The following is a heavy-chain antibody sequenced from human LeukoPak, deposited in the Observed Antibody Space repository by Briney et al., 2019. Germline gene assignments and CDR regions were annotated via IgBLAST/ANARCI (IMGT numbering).Heavy chain of an antibody. J-gene: IGHJ4*02. D-gene: IGHD3-3*01. V-gene: IGHV1-18*01. CDR3: AKAPNDYNFWSGPFDY. CDR2: ISAYSGNT. Sequence: ASVKVSCKASGYTFTNYGISWVRQAPGQGLEWMGWISAYSGNTNYAQNLQGRVTMTTDTSTSTAYMELRSLRSDDTAVYYCAKAPNDYNFWSGPFDYWGRGTLVTVSS. CDR1: GYTFTNYG.